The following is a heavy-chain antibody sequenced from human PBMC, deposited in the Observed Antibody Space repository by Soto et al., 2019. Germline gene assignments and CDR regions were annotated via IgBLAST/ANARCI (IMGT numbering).Heavy chain of an antibody. D-gene: IGHD1-26*01. Sequence: QVQLQESGPGLVKPSQTLSLTCTVSGGSISRGDYYWSWIRQPPGKGLAWIGYIYYSGSTYYNPSLSSRVTISVYTSNNQFSLRLSSVTAADTAVYYCARGCELPDGFDYWGQGTLVTVSS. CDR1: GGSISRGDYY. V-gene: IGHV4-30-4*01. CDR2: IYYSGST. CDR3: ARGCELPDGFDY. J-gene: IGHJ4*02.